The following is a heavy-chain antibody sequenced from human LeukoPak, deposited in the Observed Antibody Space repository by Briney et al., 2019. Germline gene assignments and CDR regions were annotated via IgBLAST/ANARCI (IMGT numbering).Heavy chain of an antibody. J-gene: IGHJ6*02. CDR1: GFTFSRYW. CDR2: IKEDGSEK. V-gene: IGHV3-7*01. Sequence: GGSLRLSCAASGFTFSRYWMIWVRQAPWKGLEWVANIKEDGSEKYYVDSVKGRFTIFRDNAENSLFLQMNSLRAEDTAVYYCVKYGMDVWGQGTTVTVSS. CDR3: VKYGMDV.